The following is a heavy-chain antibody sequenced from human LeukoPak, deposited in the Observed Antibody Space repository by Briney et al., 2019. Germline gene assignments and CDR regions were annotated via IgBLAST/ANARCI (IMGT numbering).Heavy chain of an antibody. Sequence: SDTLSLTCTVPGDSISTYYWSWIRQPPGKGLEWIGCICNSGGTNYKPSLKSRVTISVDTSKNQFSLNLSSVTAADTAVYYCAKTGRPNNSGWYRWFDPWGQGTLVTVSS. CDR3: AKTGRPNNSGWYRWFDP. V-gene: IGHV4-4*09. D-gene: IGHD6-19*01. CDR2: ICNSGGT. CDR1: GDSISTYY. J-gene: IGHJ5*02.